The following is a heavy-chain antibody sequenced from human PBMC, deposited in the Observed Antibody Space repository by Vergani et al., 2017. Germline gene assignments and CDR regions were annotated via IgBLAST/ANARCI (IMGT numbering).Heavy chain of an antibody. J-gene: IGHJ6*02. V-gene: IGHV1-2*02. CDR1: GYTFTGYY. CDR3: ARTRVVPAATYYYYGMDV. Sequence: QVQLVQSGAEVKKPGASVKVSCKASGYTFTGYYMHWVRQAPGQGLEWMGWINPNSGGTNYAQKFQGRVTMTRDTSISTAYMELVRLRSDDTAVYYCARTRVVPAATYYYYGMDVWGQGTTVTVSS. CDR2: INPNSGGT. D-gene: IGHD2-2*01.